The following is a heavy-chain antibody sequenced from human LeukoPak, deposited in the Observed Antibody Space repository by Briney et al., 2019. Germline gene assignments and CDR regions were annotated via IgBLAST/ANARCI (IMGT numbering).Heavy chain of an antibody. D-gene: IGHD6-13*01. J-gene: IGHJ3*02. V-gene: IGHV4-4*07. Sequence: SETLSLTCTVSGGSISSYYWSWIRQPAGKGLEWIGRIYTSGSTNYNPSLRSRVTMSVDTSKNQFSLKLSSVTAADTAVYYCARDSGAAAGTSAFDIWGQGTMVTVSS. CDR2: IYTSGST. CDR1: GGSISSYY. CDR3: ARDSGAAAGTSAFDI.